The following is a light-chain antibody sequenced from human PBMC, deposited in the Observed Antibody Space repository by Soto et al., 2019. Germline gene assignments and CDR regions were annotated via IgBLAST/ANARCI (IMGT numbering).Light chain of an antibody. J-gene: IGKJ5*01. CDR1: QGISSW. CDR3: QQANSFPIT. CDR2: AAS. V-gene: IGKV1D-12*01. Sequence: DIQMTQSPSSVSASVGDRVTITCRASQGISSWLAWYQRKPGKAPKLLIYAASSLQSGVPSRFSGSGSGTVFTLTISSLQLEDFATYYCQQANSFPITFGQGTRLEIK.